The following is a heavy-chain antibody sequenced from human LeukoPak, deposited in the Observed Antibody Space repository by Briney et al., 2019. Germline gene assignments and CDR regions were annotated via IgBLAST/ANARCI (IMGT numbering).Heavy chain of an antibody. V-gene: IGHV1-69*05. CDR2: IIPIFGTA. CDR1: GGTFSSYA. D-gene: IGHD3-16*01. CDR3: ARDGGGWRGAFDI. Sequence: GASVKVSCKASGGTFSSYAISWVRQAPGQGLERMGGIIPIFGTANYAQKFQGRVTITTDESTSTAYMELSSLRSEDTAVYYCARDGGGWRGAFDICGQGTMVTVSS. J-gene: IGHJ3*02.